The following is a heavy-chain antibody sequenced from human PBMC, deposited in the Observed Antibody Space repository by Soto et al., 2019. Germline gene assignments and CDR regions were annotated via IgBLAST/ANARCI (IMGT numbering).Heavy chain of an antibody. V-gene: IGHV4-39*01. D-gene: IGHD6-19*01. CDR3: ARQGEYRSGWFNWFDP. Sequence: QLQLQESGPGLVKPSETLSLTCTVSGGSIISSSYYWGWIRQPPGKGLEWIGSIYYSGSTYYNPSLKSRVTISVDTSKNQFSLKLSSVTAADTALYYCARQGEYRSGWFNWFDPCGQGTLVTVSS. J-gene: IGHJ5*02. CDR2: IYYSGST. CDR1: GGSIISSSYY.